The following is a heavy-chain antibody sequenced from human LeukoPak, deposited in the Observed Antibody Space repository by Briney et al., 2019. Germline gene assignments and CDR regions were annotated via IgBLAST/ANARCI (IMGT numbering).Heavy chain of an antibody. Sequence: GGSLRLSCAASGFTFSDYYMSWIRQPPGKGLEWVSYVSSSGSYTNYADSVKGRFTISRDNAKNSLYLQMNRLRVEDTAVCFCARGRPESAYWGQGALITVSS. D-gene: IGHD2/OR15-2a*01. V-gene: IGHV3-11*06. CDR3: ARGRPESAY. CDR1: GFTFSDYY. J-gene: IGHJ4*02. CDR2: VSSSGSYT.